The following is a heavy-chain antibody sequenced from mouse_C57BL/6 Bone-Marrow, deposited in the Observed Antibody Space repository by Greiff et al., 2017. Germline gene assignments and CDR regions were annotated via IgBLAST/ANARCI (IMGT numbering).Heavy chain of an antibody. D-gene: IGHD1-1*01. V-gene: IGHV1-64*01. CDR3: ERNEYTVNDY. CDR2: IHPTSGST. J-gene: IGHJ2*01. Sequence: QVQLQQPGAELVKPGASVKLSCKASGYTFTSYWMHWVKQRPGQGLEWIGMIHPTSGSTNSNEQFKSKATLTVDKSSSTASMQLSSLTSEDSAVYYCERNEYTVNDYWGQGTTLTVSS. CDR1: GYTFTSYW.